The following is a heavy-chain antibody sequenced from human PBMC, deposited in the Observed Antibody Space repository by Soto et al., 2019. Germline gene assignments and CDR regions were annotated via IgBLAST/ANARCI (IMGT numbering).Heavy chain of an antibody. V-gene: IGHV3-30*18. J-gene: IGHJ4*02. Sequence: GGSLRLSCAASGFTFSSYGMHWVRQAPGKGLEWVAVISYDGSNKYYADSVKGRFTISRDNSKNTLYLQMNSLRAEDTAVYYCAKTSRGYCSGGSCDVGLDYWGQGTLVTVSS. D-gene: IGHD2-15*01. CDR3: AKTSRGYCSGGSCDVGLDY. CDR1: GFTFSSYG. CDR2: ISYDGSNK.